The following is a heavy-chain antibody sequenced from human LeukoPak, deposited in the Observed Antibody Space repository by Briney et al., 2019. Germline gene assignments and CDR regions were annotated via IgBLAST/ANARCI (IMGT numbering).Heavy chain of an antibody. D-gene: IGHD5-12*01. CDR2: ISSTSSDI. CDR1: GFAFETYT. Sequence: KTGGSLRLSCVASGFAFETYTMNWVRQAPGKGLEGVSFISSTSSDINYADSVRDRFTISRDNAKNSLFLQMDSLRVEDTAVYYCAKGLFSGYDKYLDSWGQGTLVTVSS. CDR3: AKGLFSGYDKYLDS. J-gene: IGHJ4*02. V-gene: IGHV3-21*04.